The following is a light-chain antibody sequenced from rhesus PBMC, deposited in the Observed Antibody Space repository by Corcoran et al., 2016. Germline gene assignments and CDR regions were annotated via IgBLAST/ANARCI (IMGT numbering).Light chain of an antibody. Sequence: DIQMTQSPSSLSASVGDTVTITCRASQGISSWLDWYQQKPGKAPKLLIYKASSLQSWVPSRFSGSGAGTDLPLTISSLQSEDFATYYCKQYSSRPPTFGQGTKVEIK. CDR3: KQYSSRPPT. CDR1: QGISSW. J-gene: IGKJ1*01. V-gene: IGKV1-22*01. CDR2: KAS.